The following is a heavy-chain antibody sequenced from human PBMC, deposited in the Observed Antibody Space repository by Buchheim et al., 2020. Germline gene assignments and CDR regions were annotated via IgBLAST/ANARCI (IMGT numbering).Heavy chain of an antibody. D-gene: IGHD3-10*01. CDR1: GGSISSGGYY. CDR2: IYYSGST. Sequence: QVQLQESGPGLVKPSQTLSLTCTVSGGSISSGGYYWSWIRQHPGKGLEWIGYIYYSGSTYYNPSLKRRVTISVDTSKNQFSLKLSSVTAADTAVYYCARRTPITYGSGSHHYYYYGMDVWGQGTT. CDR3: ARRTPITYGSGSHHYYYYGMDV. J-gene: IGHJ6*02. V-gene: IGHV4-31*03.